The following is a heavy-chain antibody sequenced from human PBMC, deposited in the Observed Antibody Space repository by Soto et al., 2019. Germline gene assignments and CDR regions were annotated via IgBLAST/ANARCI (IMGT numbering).Heavy chain of an antibody. CDR1: GGSINTYY. CDR3: TRGGGDF. D-gene: IGHD6-25*01. J-gene: IGHJ4*02. Sequence: SETLSLTCTVSGGSINTYYWSWIRQPPGRGLEWIGYIYYSGSDSGSTNYIPSLKSRVTISVDTSKNQFSLRLTSVTAADTAVYFCTRGGGDFWGQGTLVTVSS. CDR2: IYYSGSDSGST. V-gene: IGHV4-59*01.